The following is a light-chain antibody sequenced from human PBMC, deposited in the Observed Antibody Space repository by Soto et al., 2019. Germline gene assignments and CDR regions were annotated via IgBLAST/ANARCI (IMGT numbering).Light chain of an antibody. Sequence: EIVLTQSPGTLSLSPGERATLSCRASQSVSSSYLAWYQQKPGQAPRLLISGVSRRATGIPDRFRGSGSGTDFTLTISRLEPEDFAVYYCQHYGSSRWTFGQGTKVDIK. CDR2: GVS. J-gene: IGKJ1*01. CDR1: QSVSSSY. CDR3: QHYGSSRWT. V-gene: IGKV3-20*01.